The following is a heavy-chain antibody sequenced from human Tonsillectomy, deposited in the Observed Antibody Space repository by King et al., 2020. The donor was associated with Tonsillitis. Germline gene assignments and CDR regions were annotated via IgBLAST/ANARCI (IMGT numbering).Heavy chain of an antibody. V-gene: IGHV3-23*03. J-gene: IGHJ6*02. D-gene: IGHD1-14*01. CDR2: IHKGGFST. CDR3: SKYTSAYGMDV. CDR1: GFTFSNPA. Sequence: VQLVESGGGLVQPGGSLRLSCAASGFTFSNPAMGWVRQAPGKWLDWFSVIHKGGFSTSYADPMRGRFTNARDDFKNSLFLQMNSLRAEDTAIYYCSKYTSAYGMDVWGQGTTVTVS.